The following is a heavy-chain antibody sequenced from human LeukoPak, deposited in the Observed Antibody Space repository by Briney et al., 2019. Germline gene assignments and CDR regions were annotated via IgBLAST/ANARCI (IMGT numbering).Heavy chain of an antibody. CDR3: AKDRDYYGSGLYFDY. D-gene: IGHD3-10*01. Sequence: GGSLRLSCAASGFTFSSYSMHWVRQAPGKGLEWVAFIRYDGSNKYYADSVKGRFTISRDNSKNTLYLQMNSLRAEDTAVYYCAKDRDYYGSGLYFDYWGQGTLVTVSS. CDR2: IRYDGSNK. V-gene: IGHV3-30*02. CDR1: GFTFSSYS. J-gene: IGHJ4*02.